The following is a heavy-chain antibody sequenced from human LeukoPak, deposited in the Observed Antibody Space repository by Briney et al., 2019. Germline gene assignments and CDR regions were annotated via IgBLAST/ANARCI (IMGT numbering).Heavy chain of an antibody. D-gene: IGHD6-13*01. J-gene: IGHJ5*02. V-gene: IGHV1-3*01. CDR2: INAGNGNT. Sequence: DSVKVSCKASGYTFTSYAMHWVRQTPGQRLEWMGWINAGNGNTKYSQKFQGRVTITRDTSASTAYMELSSLRSEDTAVYYCAREQQLNWFDPWGQGTLVTVSS. CDR1: GYTFTSYA. CDR3: AREQQLNWFDP.